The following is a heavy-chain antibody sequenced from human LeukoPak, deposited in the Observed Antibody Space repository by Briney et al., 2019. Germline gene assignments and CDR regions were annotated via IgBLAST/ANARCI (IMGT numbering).Heavy chain of an antibody. Sequence: GGSLRLSCAASGFTVSNTYMGWLRQAPGKGLEWVSVIYSGGNTYYADSVKGRFTISRDNSKNTLFLQMDSLRAEDTAVYYCARSNWNYAVYFVYWGQGTLVTVSS. V-gene: IGHV3-53*01. CDR2: IYSGGNT. CDR1: GFTVSNTY. D-gene: IGHD1-7*01. J-gene: IGHJ4*02. CDR3: ARSNWNYAVYFVY.